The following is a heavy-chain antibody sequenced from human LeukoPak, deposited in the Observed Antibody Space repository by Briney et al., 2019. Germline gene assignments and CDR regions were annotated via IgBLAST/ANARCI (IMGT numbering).Heavy chain of an antibody. CDR2: IYYSGST. Sequence: SETLSLTCTVSGGSISFYYWSWIRQPPGKGLEWIGYIYYSGSTNYNPSLKSRVTISVDTSKNHFSLKLTSVTAAATAVYYCARGIDYWGQGTLVTVSS. CDR3: ARGIDY. J-gene: IGHJ4*02. CDR1: GGSISFYY. V-gene: IGHV4-59*01.